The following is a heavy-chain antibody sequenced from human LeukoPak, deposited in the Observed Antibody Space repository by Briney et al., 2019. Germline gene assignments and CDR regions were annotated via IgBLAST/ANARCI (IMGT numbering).Heavy chain of an antibody. CDR2: ISGSGGST. J-gene: IGHJ4*02. D-gene: IGHD3-10*01. CDR3: AKAGGNYGSGSYYKFLDY. V-gene: IGHV3-23*01. Sequence: GGSLRLSCAASGFTFSSYAMSWVRQAPGKGLEWVSAISGSGGSTYYADSVKGRFTISRDNSKNTLYLQMNSLRAEDTAVYYCAKAGGNYGSGSYYKFLDYWGQGTLVTVSS. CDR1: GFTFSSYA.